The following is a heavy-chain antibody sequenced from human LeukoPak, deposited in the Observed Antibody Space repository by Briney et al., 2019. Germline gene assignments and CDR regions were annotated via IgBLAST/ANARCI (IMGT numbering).Heavy chain of an antibody. Sequence: SETLSLTCTVSGGSISSSSYYWGWIRQPPGKGLEWIGSIYYSGSTYYNPSLKSRVTISVDTSKNQFSLKLSSVTAADTAVYYCARVYYDSSVDYWGQGTLVTVSS. J-gene: IGHJ4*02. CDR3: ARVYYDSSVDY. CDR2: IYYSGST. D-gene: IGHD3-22*01. V-gene: IGHV4-39*07. CDR1: GGSISSSSYY.